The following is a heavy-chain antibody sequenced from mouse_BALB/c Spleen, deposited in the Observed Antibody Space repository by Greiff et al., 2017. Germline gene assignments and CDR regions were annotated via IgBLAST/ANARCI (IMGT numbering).Heavy chain of an antibody. CDR3: ARSNPPYYYGSSYYAMDY. J-gene: IGHJ4*01. CDR2: IDPANGNT. Sequence: EVQLQQSGAELVKPGASVKLSCTASGFNIKDTYMHWVKQRPEQGLEWIGRIDPANGNTKYDPKFQGKATITADTSSNTAYLQLSSLTSEDTAVYYCARSNPPYYYGSSYYAMDYWGQGTSVTVAS. CDR1: GFNIKDTY. D-gene: IGHD1-1*01. V-gene: IGHV14-3*02.